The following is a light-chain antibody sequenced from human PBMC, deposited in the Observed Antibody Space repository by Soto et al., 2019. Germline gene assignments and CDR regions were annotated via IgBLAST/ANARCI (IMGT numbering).Light chain of an antibody. J-gene: IGKJ1*01. CDR1: QSISSY. V-gene: IGKV1-39*01. Sequence: DIQMTQSPSSLSASVGDRVTITCRASQSISSYLNWYQQKPGKAPKLLIYAASSLQSGVPSRFSGSGSGTDFTLTISSLPPEDFATYYCQPSYSTTWTFGQGTKVEIK. CDR2: AAS. CDR3: QPSYSTTWT.